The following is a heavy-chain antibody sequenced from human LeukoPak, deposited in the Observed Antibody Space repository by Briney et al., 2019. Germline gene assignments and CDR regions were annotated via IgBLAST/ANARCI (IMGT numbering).Heavy chain of an antibody. Sequence: ASETLSLTCTVSGGSISSYYWSWIRQPPGKGLEWIGYIYYSGSTNYNPSLKSRVTISVDMSKNQFSLKLSSVTAADTAVYYCARVKEGGDFWSGYRLHNWFDPWGQGTLVTVSS. CDR1: GGSISSYY. CDR3: ARVKEGGDFWSGYRLHNWFDP. CDR2: IYYSGST. D-gene: IGHD3-3*01. V-gene: IGHV4-59*01. J-gene: IGHJ5*02.